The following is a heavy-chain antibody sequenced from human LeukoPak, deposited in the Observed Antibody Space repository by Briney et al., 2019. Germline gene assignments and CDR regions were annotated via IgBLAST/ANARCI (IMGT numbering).Heavy chain of an antibody. CDR3: ARDHRCSGGSCHPGNYYYYYGMDV. J-gene: IGHJ6*04. Sequence: SVKVSCKASGGTFSSYAISWVRQAPGQGLEWMGGIIPIFGTANYAQKFQGRVTITADESTSTAYMELSSLRSEDTAVYYCARDHRCSGGSCHPGNYYYYYGMDVWGKGTTVTVSS. D-gene: IGHD2-15*01. CDR2: IIPIFGTA. CDR1: GGTFSSYA. V-gene: IGHV1-69*13.